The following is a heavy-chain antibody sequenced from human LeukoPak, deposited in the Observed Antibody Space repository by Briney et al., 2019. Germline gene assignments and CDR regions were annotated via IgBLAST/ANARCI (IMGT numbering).Heavy chain of an antibody. CDR3: AKATGYCSSTSCSHFDY. D-gene: IGHD2-2*01. CDR2: ISYDGSNK. Sequence: GGSLRLSCAASGFTFSSYAMHWVRQAPGKGLEWVAVISYDGSNKYYADSVKGRFTISRDNSKNTLYLQMNSLRAEDTAVYYCAKATGYCSSTSCSHFDYWGQGTLVTVSS. CDR1: GFTFSSYA. V-gene: IGHV3-30-3*01. J-gene: IGHJ4*02.